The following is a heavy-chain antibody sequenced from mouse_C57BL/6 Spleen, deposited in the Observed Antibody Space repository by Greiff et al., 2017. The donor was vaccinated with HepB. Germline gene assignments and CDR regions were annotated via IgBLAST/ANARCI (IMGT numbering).Heavy chain of an antibody. CDR2: INPSNGGT. CDR3: SREGYDYVYYYAMDY. V-gene: IGHV1-53*01. Sequence: VQLQQSGTVLARPGASVKMSCKTSGYTFTSYWMHWVKQRPGQGLEWIGNINPSNGGTNYNEKFKSKATLTVDKSSSTAYMQLSSMTSEDSAVYYCSREGYDYVYYYAMDYWGQGTSVTVSS. J-gene: IGHJ4*01. CDR1: GYTFTSYW. D-gene: IGHD2-4*01.